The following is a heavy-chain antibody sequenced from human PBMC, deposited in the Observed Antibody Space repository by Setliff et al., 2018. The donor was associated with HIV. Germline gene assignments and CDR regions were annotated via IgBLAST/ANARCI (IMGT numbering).Heavy chain of an antibody. CDR3: AIARSSWYNTSPYYFDS. V-gene: IGHV4-30-2*01. CDR1: GGSISSGGYS. D-gene: IGHD1-20*01. CDR2: IYHSGST. Sequence: LSLTCAVSGGSISSGGYSWSWIRQPPGKGLEWIGYIYHSGSTYYNPSLKSRVTISVDRSKNQFSLELTSVTAADTAVYYCAIARSSWYNTSPYYFDSWGQGTLVTVSS. J-gene: IGHJ4*02.